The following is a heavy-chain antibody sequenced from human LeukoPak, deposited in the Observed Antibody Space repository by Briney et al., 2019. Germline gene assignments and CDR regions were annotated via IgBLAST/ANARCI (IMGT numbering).Heavy chain of an antibody. CDR1: GFTFSSYS. D-gene: IGHD3-9*01. CDR3: ASAYYDILTGYSNY. J-gene: IGHJ4*02. CDR2: ISSSGSTI. Sequence: PGGSLRLSCAASGFTFSSYSMNWVRQAPGKGLEWVSSISSSGSTIYYADSVKGRFTISRDNAKNSLYLQMNSLRAEDTAVYYCASAYYDILTGYSNYWGQGTLVTVSS. V-gene: IGHV3-48*04.